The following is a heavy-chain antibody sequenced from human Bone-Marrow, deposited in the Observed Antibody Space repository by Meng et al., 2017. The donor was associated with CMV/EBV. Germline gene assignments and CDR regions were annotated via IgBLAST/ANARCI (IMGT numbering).Heavy chain of an antibody. CDR2: TCYRSKWYN. CDR1: SSNRAA. CDR3: ARGTMDQDDFWSGYLFDY. Sequence: SSNRAAWNWDRQSPSSRLEWLGRTCYRSKWYNGYAVSVKSRIPINPDTSKNQFSLQLNSVTPEDTAVYYCARGTMDQDDFWSGYLFDYWGQGTLVTVSP. D-gene: IGHD3-3*01. J-gene: IGHJ4*02. V-gene: IGHV6-1*01.